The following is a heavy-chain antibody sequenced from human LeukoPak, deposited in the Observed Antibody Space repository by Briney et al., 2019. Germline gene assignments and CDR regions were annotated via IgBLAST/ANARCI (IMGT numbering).Heavy chain of an antibody. Sequence: SSVKVSCKASGYTFTSYDINWVRQATGQGLEWMGWMNPNSGNTGYAQKFQGRVTITRKTSISTAYMELSSLRSEDTAVYYCARDDFWSGGDAFDIWGQGTMVTVSS. V-gene: IGHV1-8*03. D-gene: IGHD3-3*01. CDR2: MNPNSGNT. J-gene: IGHJ3*02. CDR3: ARDDFWSGGDAFDI. CDR1: GYTFTSYD.